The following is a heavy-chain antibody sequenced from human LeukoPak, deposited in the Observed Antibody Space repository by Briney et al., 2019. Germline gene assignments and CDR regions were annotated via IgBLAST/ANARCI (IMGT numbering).Heavy chain of an antibody. CDR1: GFTFSSYS. D-gene: IGHD6-13*01. Sequence: GGSLRLSCAASGFTFSSYSMNWVRQAPGKGLEWVSAISGSGGSTYYADSVKGRFTISRDNSKNTLYLQMNSLRAEDTAVYYCAKPYAYSSSWYPYYFDYWGQGTLVTVSS. J-gene: IGHJ4*02. CDR3: AKPYAYSSSWYPYYFDY. V-gene: IGHV3-23*01. CDR2: ISGSGGST.